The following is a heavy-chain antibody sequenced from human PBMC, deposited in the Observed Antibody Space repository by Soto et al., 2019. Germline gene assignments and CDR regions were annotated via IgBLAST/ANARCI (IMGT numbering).Heavy chain of an antibody. Sequence: PSETLSLTCTVSGGSISSYYWSWIRQPPGKGLEWIGYIYYSGSTNYNPSLKSRVTISVDTSKNQFSLKLSSVTAADTAVYYCARGDILTGSFPYWGQGTLVTVSS. J-gene: IGHJ4*02. D-gene: IGHD3-9*01. V-gene: IGHV4-59*01. CDR1: GGSISSYY. CDR2: IYYSGST. CDR3: ARGDILTGSFPY.